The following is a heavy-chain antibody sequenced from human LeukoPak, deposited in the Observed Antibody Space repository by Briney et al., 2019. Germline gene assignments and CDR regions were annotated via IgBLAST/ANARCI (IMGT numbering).Heavy chain of an antibody. CDR3: ARERYYDSSGLLDY. CDR1: GYTFTSYD. D-gene: IGHD3-22*01. Sequence: ASVKVSCKASGYTFTSYDINWVRQATGQGLEWMGWMNPNSGNTGYAQKFQGRVTMTRNTSISTAYMELSSLRSEDTAVYYCARERYYDSSGLLDYWGQGILVTVSS. V-gene: IGHV1-8*01. CDR2: MNPNSGNT. J-gene: IGHJ4*02.